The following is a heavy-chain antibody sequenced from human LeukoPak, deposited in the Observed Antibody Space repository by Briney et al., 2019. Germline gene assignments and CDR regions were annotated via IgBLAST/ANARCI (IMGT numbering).Heavy chain of an antibody. CDR2: IYYSGST. D-gene: IGHD5-18*01. CDR3: ARQRGYSPTIDY. J-gene: IGHJ4*02. CDR1: GGSISSSSYY. Sequence: SETLSLTCTVSGGSISSSSYYWGWIRQPPGKGLEWIGSIYYSGSTYYNPSLKSRVTISVDTSKNQFSLKLSSVTAADTAVYYCARQRGYSPTIDYWGQGTLVTVSS. V-gene: IGHV4-39*01.